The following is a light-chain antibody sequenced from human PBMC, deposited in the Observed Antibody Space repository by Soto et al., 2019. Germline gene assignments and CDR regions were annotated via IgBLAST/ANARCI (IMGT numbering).Light chain of an antibody. V-gene: IGKV1-5*03. CDR2: KTS. J-gene: IGKJ1*01. Sequence: IQMTQSASTLSAYVGDTVTITCRASESIYSWLAWYKQIPGKAPQLLIYKTSTLQGGVPSRISGSGSGAEYTLTISSLQPDDFATYFCQEYNSNSRTFGQGTRVENK. CDR3: QEYNSNSRT. CDR1: ESIYSW.